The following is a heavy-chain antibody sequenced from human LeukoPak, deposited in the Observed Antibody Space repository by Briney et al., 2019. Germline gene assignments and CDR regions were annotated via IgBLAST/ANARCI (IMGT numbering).Heavy chain of an antibody. J-gene: IGHJ4*02. Sequence: GGSLRLSCAASGFTSSDYYMSWIRQAPGKGLEWVSYISSSHSDIYYADSVKGRFTISRDNVRNSLYLQMSSLRAEDTAVYYCARDSGYDRLWFDCWGQGTLVTVSS. CDR3: ARDSGYDRLWFDC. CDR2: ISSSHSDI. D-gene: IGHD5-12*01. V-gene: IGHV3-11*01. CDR1: GFTSSDYY.